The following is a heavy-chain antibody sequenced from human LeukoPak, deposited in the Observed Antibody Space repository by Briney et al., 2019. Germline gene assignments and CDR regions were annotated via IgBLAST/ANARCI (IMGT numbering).Heavy chain of an antibody. CDR3: ARGHYSSGWYGERGTLWFDP. D-gene: IGHD6-19*01. V-gene: IGHV4-59*01. J-gene: IGHJ5*02. CDR2: IFYSGST. CDR1: GGSTSSYY. Sequence: SETLSLTRTVSGGSTSSYYWSWIRQPPGKGLEWIGYIFYSGSTNYNPSLKSRVTMSVDTSTNQFSLKLSSVTAADTAVYYCARGHYSSGWYGERGTLWFDPWGQGTLVTVSS.